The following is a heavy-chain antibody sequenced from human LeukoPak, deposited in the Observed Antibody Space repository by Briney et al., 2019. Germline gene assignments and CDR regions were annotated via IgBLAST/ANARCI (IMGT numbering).Heavy chain of an antibody. V-gene: IGHV3-53*01. CDR3: ARDLYGDYAFDY. CDR2: FYRGDST. CDR1: GFTVSSSY. Sequence: GGSLRLSCAASGFTVSSSYMYWVRQAPGKGLEWVSFFYRGDSTYYAESVRGRFTISRDNARNSLYLQMNSLRAEDTAVYYCARDLYGDYAFDYWGQGTLVTVSS. D-gene: IGHD4-17*01. J-gene: IGHJ4*02.